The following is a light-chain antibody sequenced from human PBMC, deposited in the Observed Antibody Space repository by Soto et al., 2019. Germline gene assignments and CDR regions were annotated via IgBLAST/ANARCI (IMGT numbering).Light chain of an antibody. CDR2: EVS. V-gene: IGLV2-14*01. CDR3: GPYSSNNSYVV. Sequence: SALTQPASVSGSPGQSITISCTGTSSDVAGYNVVSWYQQHPGKAPKLVIYEVSNRPSGVSNRFSGSKSGNTATLTITGLQAEDEGDYYCGPYSSNNSYVVFGGGTKLTVL. CDR1: SSDVAGYNV. J-gene: IGLJ2*01.